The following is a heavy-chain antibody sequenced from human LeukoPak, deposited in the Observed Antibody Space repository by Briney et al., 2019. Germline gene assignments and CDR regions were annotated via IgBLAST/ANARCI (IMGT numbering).Heavy chain of an antibody. D-gene: IGHD3-3*01. CDR2: IYTSGST. J-gene: IGHJ5*02. CDR3: ASPWGEFWSGHLNWFHP. V-gene: IGHV4-61*02. CDR1: GGSISSGSYY. Sequence: TTSETLSLTCTVSGGSISSGSYYWSWIRQPAGKGLEWIGRIYTSGSTNYNPSLKSRVTISVDTSKNQFSLKLSSVTAADTAVYYCASPWGEFWSGHLNWFHPWGQGTLVTVSS.